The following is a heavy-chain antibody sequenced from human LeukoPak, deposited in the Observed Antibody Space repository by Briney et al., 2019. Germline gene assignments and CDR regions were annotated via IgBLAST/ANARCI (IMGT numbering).Heavy chain of an antibody. CDR2: IYSSGRT. J-gene: IGHJ4*02. Sequence: SETLSLTCTVTGASMSNSFWSWIRQPAGKGLEWIGRIYSSGRTNYNPSLKSRVTLSIDTSNNQYSLKLTSVTAADTALYYCARAPAGCGGTCSFDYWGQGTLVTVSS. CDR1: GASMSNSF. CDR3: ARAPAGCGGTCSFDY. D-gene: IGHD2-15*01. V-gene: IGHV4-4*07.